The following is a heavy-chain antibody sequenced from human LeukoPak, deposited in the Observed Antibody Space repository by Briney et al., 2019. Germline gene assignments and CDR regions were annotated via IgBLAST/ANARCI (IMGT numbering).Heavy chain of an antibody. CDR2: INHGGST. CDR1: GGSFSGYY. Sequence: PSETLSLTCAVYGGSFSGYYWSWIRQPPGKGLEWIGEINHGGSTNYNPSLKSRVTISVDTSKNQFSLKLSSVTAADTAVYYCALRRPRDAFDIWGQGTMVTVSS. CDR3: ALRRPRDAFDI. V-gene: IGHV4-34*01. J-gene: IGHJ3*02.